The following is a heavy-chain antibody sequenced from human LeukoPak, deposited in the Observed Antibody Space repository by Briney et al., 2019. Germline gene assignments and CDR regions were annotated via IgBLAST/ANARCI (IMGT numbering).Heavy chain of an antibody. CDR3: ARLSIADHYYFDY. J-gene: IGHJ4*02. CDR2: IYYSGST. CDR1: GGSISSGGYY. D-gene: IGHD6-6*01. Sequence: SQTLSLTCTVSGGSISSGGYYWSWIRQHPGKGLEWIGYIYYSGSTYYNPSPKSRVTISVDTSKNQFSLKLSSVTAADTAVYYCARLSIADHYYFDYWGQGTLVTVSS. V-gene: IGHV4-31*03.